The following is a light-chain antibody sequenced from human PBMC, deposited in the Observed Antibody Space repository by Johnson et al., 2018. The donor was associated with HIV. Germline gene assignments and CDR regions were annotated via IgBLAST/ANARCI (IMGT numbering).Light chain of an antibody. CDR3: GTWDNSLNPAYV. Sequence: QSVLTQPPSVSAAPGQKVTISCSGSSSNIGNNYVSWYQQLPGTAPKLLICENNKRPSGIPDRFSGSKSGTSATLGITGLQNGDEADYYCGTWDNSLNPAYVFGTGTKVTVL. V-gene: IGLV1-51*02. CDR1: SSNIGNNY. CDR2: ENN. J-gene: IGLJ1*01.